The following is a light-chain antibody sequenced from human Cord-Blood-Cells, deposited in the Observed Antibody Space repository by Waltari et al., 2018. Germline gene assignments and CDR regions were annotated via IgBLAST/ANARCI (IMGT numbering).Light chain of an antibody. CDR2: DVS. J-gene: IGLJ1*01. Sequence: QSALTPPRSVSGSPGQSVTIPCTGTSSDVGGYNYVSWYQQPPGKAPKLMVYDVSKRPSGVPERVSGSKSGYTASLTISGLQAEDEADYYCCSYAGSYTYVFGAGTKVTVL. V-gene: IGLV2-11*01. CDR1: SSDVGGYNY. CDR3: CSYAGSYTYV.